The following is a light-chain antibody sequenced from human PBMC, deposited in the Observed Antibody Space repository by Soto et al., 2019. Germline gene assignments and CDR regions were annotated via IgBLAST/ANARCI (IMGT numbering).Light chain of an antibody. CDR3: QQSYSSPFT. CDR2: GAT. CDR1: PTIRHY. Sequence: DIQMTQSPSSLSASVVDGVTIICRASPTIRHYLNWYQQKPGKAPKVLIYGATRLQSGVPSRVSGSGVGTDFTLTISSLQPEEFATYYRQQSYSSPFTFGPGTKVDIK. V-gene: IGKV1-39*01. J-gene: IGKJ3*01.